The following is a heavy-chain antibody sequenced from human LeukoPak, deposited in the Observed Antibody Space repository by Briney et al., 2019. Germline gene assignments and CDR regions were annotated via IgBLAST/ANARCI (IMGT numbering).Heavy chain of an antibody. D-gene: IGHD5-24*01. J-gene: IGHJ4*02. V-gene: IGHV5-51*01. CDR1: GYSFTTYW. Sequence: GESLMISCKGSGYSFTTYWIVWVRQMPGKGLEWMGIIYPGDSDTRYSPSFQGQVTISADKSISTAYLQWSSLKASDTAMYYCARREWLQSPFDYWGQGTLVTVSS. CDR3: ARREWLQSPFDY. CDR2: IYPGDSDT.